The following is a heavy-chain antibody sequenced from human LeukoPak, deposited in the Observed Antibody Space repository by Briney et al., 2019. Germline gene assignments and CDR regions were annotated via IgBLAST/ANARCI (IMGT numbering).Heavy chain of an antibody. CDR1: GVSLSSSSYY. CDR2: IYSSGST. Sequence: WDPLPLTCTVSGVSLSSSSYYWGRIPRPPGKGLEWIGLIYSSGSTNYNPSLKSRVTMSVDTSKNQFSLKLNSVTAADTAVYYCVRAPNHMDVWGKGTTVTISS. J-gene: IGHJ6*03. D-gene: IGHD1-14*01. V-gene: IGHV4-39*07. CDR3: VRAPNHMDV.